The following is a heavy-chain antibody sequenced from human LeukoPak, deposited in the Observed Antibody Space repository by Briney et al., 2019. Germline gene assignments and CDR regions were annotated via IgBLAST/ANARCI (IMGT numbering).Heavy chain of an antibody. Sequence: PGGSLRLSCAASGFTFSNAWMSWVRQAPGKGLEWVGRIKSKTDGGTTDYAAPVKGRFTISRDDSKNTLYLQMNSLKTEDTAVYYCTTDLPGGYGDYEVSFAPYYYFDYWGQGTLVTVSS. CDR1: GFTFSNAW. CDR3: TTDLPGGYGDYEVSFAPYYYFDY. D-gene: IGHD4-17*01. CDR2: IKSKTDGGTT. V-gene: IGHV3-15*01. J-gene: IGHJ4*02.